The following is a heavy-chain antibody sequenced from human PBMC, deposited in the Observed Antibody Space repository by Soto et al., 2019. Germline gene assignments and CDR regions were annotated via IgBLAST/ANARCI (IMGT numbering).Heavy chain of an antibody. CDR3: ARVYGWFDP. J-gene: IGHJ5*02. CDR1: GFTFSSYG. Sequence: QVQLVESGGGVVQPGRSLRLSCAASGFTFSSYGMHWVRQAPGKGLEWVAVLWYDGSNKYYADSVKGRFTISRDNSKNTLYLQMNSLRAEDTAVYYCARVYGWFDPWGQGTLVTGSS. V-gene: IGHV3-33*01. CDR2: LWYDGSNK. D-gene: IGHD2-8*01.